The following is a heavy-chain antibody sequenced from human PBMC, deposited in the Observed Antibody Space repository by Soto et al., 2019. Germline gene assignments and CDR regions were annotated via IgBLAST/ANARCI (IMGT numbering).Heavy chain of an antibody. CDR1: GGSISSYY. D-gene: IGHD2-15*01. V-gene: IGHV4-59*01. CDR2: IYYSGST. Sequence: QVQLQESGPGLVKPSETLSLTCTVSGGSISSYYWSWIRQPPGKGLEWIGYIYYSGSTNYNPSLKSRVTISVDTSKNQFSLKLSSVTAADTAVYYCARAGRYCSGGSGYSYAFDIWGQGTMVTVSS. CDR3: ARAGRYCSGGSGYSYAFDI. J-gene: IGHJ3*02.